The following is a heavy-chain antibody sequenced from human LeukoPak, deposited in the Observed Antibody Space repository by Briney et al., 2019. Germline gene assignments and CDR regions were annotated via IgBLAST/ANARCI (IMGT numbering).Heavy chain of an antibody. D-gene: IGHD1-14*01. CDR2: INYSGSS. CDR3: ARGNRQRLSPTNYFYAMDA. CDR1: GDSISNSVYY. Sequence: SETLSLTCIVSGDSISNSVYYWGWIRQPLGKALEWIGSINYSGSSYYNPSLKSRVTISVDTSKNQFSLKVTSVTAADTAVYYCARGNRQRLSPTNYFYAMDAWGQGTTVTVSS. J-gene: IGHJ6*02. V-gene: IGHV4-39*01.